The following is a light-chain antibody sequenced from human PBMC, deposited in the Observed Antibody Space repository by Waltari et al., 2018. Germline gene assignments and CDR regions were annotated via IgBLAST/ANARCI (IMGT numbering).Light chain of an antibody. J-gene: IGKJ1*01. CDR2: KAS. CDR3: QHYNLYSET. Sequence: DIQMTQSPSTLSASVGDRVTITCRASQSISSWLAWYQHKPGKAPKLLIYKASSLESGVPSRFSGSGSGTEFTLTISSLQPDDFATYYCQHYNLYSETFGQGTKVEIK. CDR1: QSISSW. V-gene: IGKV1-5*03.